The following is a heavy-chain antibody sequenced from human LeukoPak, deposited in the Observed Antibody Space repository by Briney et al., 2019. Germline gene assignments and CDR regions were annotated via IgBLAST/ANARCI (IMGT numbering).Heavy chain of an antibody. D-gene: IGHD2-2*01. Sequence: GGSLRLSCAASGFTFDDYAMHWVRQAPGKGLEWVSLISGDGGSTYYADSVKGRFTISRDNSKNSLYLQMNSLRTEDTALYYCAKDALVWRVPAAMAYYYYYGMDVWGQGTTVTVSS. CDR3: AKDALVWRVPAAMAYYYYYGMDV. J-gene: IGHJ6*02. V-gene: IGHV3-43*02. CDR2: ISGDGGST. CDR1: GFTFDDYA.